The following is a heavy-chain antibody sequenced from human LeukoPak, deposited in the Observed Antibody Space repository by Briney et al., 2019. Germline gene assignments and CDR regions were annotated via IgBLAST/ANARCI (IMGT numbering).Heavy chain of an antibody. D-gene: IGHD4-17*01. Sequence: GGSLRLSCAASGFTFSSYSMNWVRQAPGKGLEWVSSISSSSSYIYYADSVKGRFTISRDNAKNSLYLQMNSLRAEDTAVYYCARDDYDDYGWYFDLWGRGTLVTVSS. CDR1: GFTFSSYS. CDR3: ARDDYDDYGWYFDL. CDR2: ISSSSSYI. V-gene: IGHV3-21*01. J-gene: IGHJ2*01.